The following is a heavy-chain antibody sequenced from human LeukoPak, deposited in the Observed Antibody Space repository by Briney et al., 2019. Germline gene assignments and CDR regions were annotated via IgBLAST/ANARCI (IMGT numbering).Heavy chain of an antibody. CDR1: EFTFSSYS. CDR3: ARAVTYYDILTGY. Sequence: GGSLRLSCAASEFTFSSYSMNWVRQAPGKGLEWVSYITNSGNSKSYADSVKGRFTISRDNTKNSLYLQMNSLRAEDTAVYYCARAVTYYDILTGYWGQGTLVTVSS. J-gene: IGHJ4*02. CDR2: ITNSGNSK. D-gene: IGHD3-9*01. V-gene: IGHV3-48*01.